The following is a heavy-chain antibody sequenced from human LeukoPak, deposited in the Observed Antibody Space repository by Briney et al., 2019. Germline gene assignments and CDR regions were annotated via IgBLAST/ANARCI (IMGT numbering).Heavy chain of an antibody. Sequence: SETLSLTCTVSGDSISSSNYYWSWIRQPPGKGLQWIGTIYYSGSTYYNPALKSRVTISVDTSKNQFSLKLSSVTAADTAVYYCARGGYYGSGSYYGWFDPWGQGTLVTVSS. CDR2: IYYSGST. D-gene: IGHD3-10*01. J-gene: IGHJ5*02. CDR1: GDSISSSNYY. CDR3: ARGGYYGSGSYYGWFDP. V-gene: IGHV4-39*07.